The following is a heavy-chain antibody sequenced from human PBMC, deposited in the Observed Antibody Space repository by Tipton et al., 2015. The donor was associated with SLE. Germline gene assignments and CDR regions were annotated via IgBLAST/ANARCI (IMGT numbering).Heavy chain of an antibody. CDR2: ISWNSGSI. V-gene: IGHV3-9*01. CDR3: AKVGCSSTSCYEDYYYMDV. J-gene: IGHJ6*03. CDR1: GFTFDDYA. Sequence: SLRLSCAASGFTFDDYAMHWVRQAPGEGLEWVSGISWNSGSIGYADSVKGRFTISRDNAKNSLYLQMNSLRAEDTALYYCAKVGCSSTSCYEDYYYMDVWGKGTTVTVSS. D-gene: IGHD2-2*01.